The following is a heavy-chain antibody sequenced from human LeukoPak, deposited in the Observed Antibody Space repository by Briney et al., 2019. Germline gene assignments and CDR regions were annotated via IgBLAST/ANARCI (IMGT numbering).Heavy chain of an antibody. D-gene: IGHD3-22*01. Sequence: GGSLRLSCVVSGFTFSSYSMNWVRQAPGRGLEWVSSISSSSSYIYYADSVKGRFTISRDNAKNSLYLQMNSLRAEDTAVYYCARARPTPYYYDLDYWGQGTLVTVSS. CDR3: ARARPTPYYYDLDY. CDR1: GFTFSSYS. J-gene: IGHJ4*02. V-gene: IGHV3-21*01. CDR2: ISSSSSYI.